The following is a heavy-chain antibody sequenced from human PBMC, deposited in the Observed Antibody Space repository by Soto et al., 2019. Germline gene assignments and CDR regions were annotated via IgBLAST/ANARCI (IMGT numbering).Heavy chain of an antibody. CDR1: GFTFSSYA. D-gene: IGHD5-12*01. V-gene: IGHV3-23*01. Sequence: EVQLLESGGGLVQPGGSLRLSCAASGFTFSSYAMSWVRQAPGKGLEWVSSISGSGDRTYYADSVKGRFIISRDNSKNTLYVPMNSLRAEDTAVYYCAKVKTWNYLDFWGQGALVTVSS. CDR3: AKVKTWNYLDF. CDR2: ISGSGDRT. J-gene: IGHJ4*02.